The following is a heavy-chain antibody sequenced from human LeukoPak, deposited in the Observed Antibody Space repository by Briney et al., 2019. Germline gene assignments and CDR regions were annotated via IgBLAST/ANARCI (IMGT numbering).Heavy chain of an antibody. CDR3: AKTRKWIDY. J-gene: IGHJ4*02. V-gene: IGHV3-11*01. Sequence: GGSLRLSCAASGFTFSDYYMGWIRQAPGKGLEWVSYISSSGSTTYYADSVKGRFTISRDNAKNSLYLQLSSLKADDTAVYYCAKTRKWIDYWGQGTLVTVSS. CDR2: ISSSGSTT. CDR1: GFTFSDYY. D-gene: IGHD2-8*01.